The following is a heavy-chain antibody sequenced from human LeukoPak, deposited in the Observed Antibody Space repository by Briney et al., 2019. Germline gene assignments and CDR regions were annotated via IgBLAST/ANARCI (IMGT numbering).Heavy chain of an antibody. Sequence: SVKVSCKASGYTFTGYYMHWVRQAPGQGLEWMGRIIPIFGTANYAQKFQGRVTITTDESTSTAYMELSSLRSEDTAVYYCARDLVIAPKQNYYYYYMDVWGKGTTVTVSS. V-gene: IGHV1-69*05. CDR3: ARDLVIAPKQNYYYYYMDV. CDR2: IIPIFGTA. D-gene: IGHD6-13*01. J-gene: IGHJ6*03. CDR1: GYTFTGYY.